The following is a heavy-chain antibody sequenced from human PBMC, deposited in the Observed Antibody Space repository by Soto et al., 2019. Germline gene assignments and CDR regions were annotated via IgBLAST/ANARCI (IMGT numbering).Heavy chain of an antibody. CDR2: INPKSGGT. D-gene: IGHD3-16*01. Sequence: QAQLVQSGAEVKKPGASVKVSCQASGYTFTGHYIHWVRQAPGQGLQWMGWINPKSGGTHYAQKFQDWVTLTRDTSIRTAYMELTNVTAGDTAIYYCAKPGGGSGDFWYVDLWGRGTLVSVSS. CDR3: AKPGGGSGDFWYVDL. V-gene: IGHV1-2*04. CDR1: GYTFTGHY. J-gene: IGHJ2*01.